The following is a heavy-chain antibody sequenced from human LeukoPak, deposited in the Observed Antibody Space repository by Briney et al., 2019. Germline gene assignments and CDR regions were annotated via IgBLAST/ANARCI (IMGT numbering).Heavy chain of an antibody. CDR2: IYYSGST. CDR3: ARSDSSGSHFDY. CDR1: GGSISGYH. J-gene: IGHJ4*02. Sequence: PSETLSLTCTVSGGSISGYHWSWIRQPPGKGLEWIGYIYYSGSTNYNPSLKSRVTISVDTSKNQFSLKLSSVTAADTAVYYCARSDSSGSHFDYWGQGTLVTVSS. D-gene: IGHD3-22*01. V-gene: IGHV4-59*01.